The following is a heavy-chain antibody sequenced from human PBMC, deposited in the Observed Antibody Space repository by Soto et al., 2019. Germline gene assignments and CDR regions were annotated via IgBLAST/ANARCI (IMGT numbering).Heavy chain of an antibody. Sequence: QVQLVQSGAEVKKPGSSVKVSCKASGGTFSSYTISWVRQAPGQGLEWMGRIIPILGIANYAQKFQGRVTITADKSTSIAYMELSSLRSEDTAVYYCVFGEDRGIWSGYYTGYWYFDLWGRGTLVTVSS. CDR2: IIPILGIA. CDR1: GGTFSSYT. V-gene: IGHV1-69*02. D-gene: IGHD3-3*01. CDR3: VFGEDRGIWSGYYTGYWYFDL. J-gene: IGHJ2*01.